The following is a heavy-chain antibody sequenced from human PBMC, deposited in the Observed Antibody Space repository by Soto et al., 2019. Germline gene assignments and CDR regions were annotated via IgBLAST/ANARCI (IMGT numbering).Heavy chain of an antibody. Sequence: EVQLLESGGGLVPPGGSLRLSCAASGFTFSSYAMSWVRQAPGKGLEWVSAISGSGGSTYYADSVKGRFTISRANSKKTMYLQMNSMKAEDTAVDYSAKDRCSAYGSFDYWGQGTLVTVSS. D-gene: IGHD2-21*01. CDR3: AKDRCSAYGSFDY. V-gene: IGHV3-23*01. J-gene: IGHJ4*02. CDR2: ISGSGGST. CDR1: GFTFSSYA.